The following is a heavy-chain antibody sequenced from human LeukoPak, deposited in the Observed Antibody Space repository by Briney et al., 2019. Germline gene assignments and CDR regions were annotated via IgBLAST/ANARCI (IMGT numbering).Heavy chain of an antibody. V-gene: IGHV4-59*01. CDR1: GGSISSYY. D-gene: IGHD2-2*01. CDR3: ARLILYQLLVDGAFDI. Sequence: SETLSLTSTVSGGSISSYYWSWIRQPPGKGLEWIGYIYYSGSTNYNPSLKSRVTISVDTSKNQFSLKLSSVTAADTAVYYCARLILYQLLVDGAFDIWGQGTMVTVSS. J-gene: IGHJ3*02. CDR2: IYYSGST.